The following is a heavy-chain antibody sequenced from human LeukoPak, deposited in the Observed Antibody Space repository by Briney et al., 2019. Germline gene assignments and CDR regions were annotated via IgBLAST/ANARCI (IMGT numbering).Heavy chain of an antibody. V-gene: IGHV1-2*02. CDR3: ARVGISKGWFDP. CDR2: IHPNIGGA. CDR1: GYTFTNYY. D-gene: IGHD2-15*01. J-gene: IGHJ5*02. Sequence: GASVKVSCKASGYTFTNYYIHWVRQAPGQGLEWMGWIHPNIGGANFAQYFQGRVTMTRDTSISTAYMELSRLRSDDTAVYYCARVGISKGWFDPWGQGSLVIVSS.